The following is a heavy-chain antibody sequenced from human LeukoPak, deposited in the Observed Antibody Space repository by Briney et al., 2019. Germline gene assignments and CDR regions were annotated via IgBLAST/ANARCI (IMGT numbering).Heavy chain of an antibody. CDR1: GGSISSYY. V-gene: IGHV4-59*01. Sequence: SETLSLTCTVTGGSISSYYQSWIRQPPGKGLEWIGYIYYSGSTKYNPSLQSRVTISVDTSRNQFSLKLSSVTAADTAVYYCARFAVGHYNDSSGRIDAFDIWGQGTMVTVSS. D-gene: IGHD3-22*01. CDR3: ARFAVGHYNDSSGRIDAFDI. J-gene: IGHJ3*02. CDR2: IYYSGST.